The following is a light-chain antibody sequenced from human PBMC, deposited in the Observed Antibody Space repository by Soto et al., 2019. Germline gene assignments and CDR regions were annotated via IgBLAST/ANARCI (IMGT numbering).Light chain of an antibody. CDR3: QNYASVPIT. J-gene: IGKJ5*01. Sequence: IQMTQSPSSLSASVGSRVSITCQASQGISNYLAWYQQKPGKVPQVLIYAASTLQPGVPSRFSGSGSGTDFSLTIDSLQPDDIATYYCQNYASVPITFSQGTRLEIK. V-gene: IGKV1-27*01. CDR2: AAS. CDR1: QGISNY.